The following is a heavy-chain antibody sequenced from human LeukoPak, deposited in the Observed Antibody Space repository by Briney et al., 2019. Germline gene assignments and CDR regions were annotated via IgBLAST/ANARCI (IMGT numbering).Heavy chain of an antibody. V-gene: IGHV3-30*18. CDR1: GFTFSSYG. J-gene: IGHJ4*02. CDR3: AKGHAVVVVIYPIDY. CDR2: ISYDGSNK. D-gene: IGHD3-22*01. Sequence: GGSLRLSCAASGFTFSSYGMHWVRQAPGKGLEWVAVISYDGSNKYYADSVKGRFTISRDNSKNTLYLQMNSLRAEDTAVYYCAKGHAVVVVIYPIDYWGQGTLVTVSS.